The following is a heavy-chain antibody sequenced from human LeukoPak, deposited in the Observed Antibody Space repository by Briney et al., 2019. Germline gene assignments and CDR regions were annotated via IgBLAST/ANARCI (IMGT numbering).Heavy chain of an antibody. CDR1: GYTFTGYY. Sequence: ASVKVSCKASGYTFTGYYMHWVRQAPGQGLEWMGGIIPIFGTANYAQKFQGRVTITADESTSTAYMELSSLRSEDTAVYYCARDVGYCSSTSCYRYYYGMDVWGQGTTVTVSS. J-gene: IGHJ6*02. D-gene: IGHD2-2*02. CDR3: ARDVGYCSSTSCYRYYYGMDV. V-gene: IGHV1-69*13. CDR2: IIPIFGTA.